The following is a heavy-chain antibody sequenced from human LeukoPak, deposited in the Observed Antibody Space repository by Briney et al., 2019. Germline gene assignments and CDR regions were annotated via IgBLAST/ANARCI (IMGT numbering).Heavy chain of an antibody. Sequence: SETLSLTCTVSGGSISSSSYYWGWIRQPPGEGLEWIGSIYYSGSTYYNPSLKSRVTISVDTSKNQFSLKLSSVTAADTAVYYCARGPAYYDFWSGYLHNWFDPWGQGTLVTVSS. CDR2: IYYSGST. J-gene: IGHJ5*02. CDR1: GGSISSSSYY. V-gene: IGHV4-39*07. CDR3: ARGPAYYDFWSGYLHNWFDP. D-gene: IGHD3-3*01.